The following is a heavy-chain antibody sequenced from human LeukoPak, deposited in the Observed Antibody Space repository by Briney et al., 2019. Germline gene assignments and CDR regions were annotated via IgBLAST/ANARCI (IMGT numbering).Heavy chain of an antibody. Sequence: SETLSLTCAVYGGSFSGYYWSWIRQPPGKGLEWIGEINHSGSTNYNPSLKSRVTISVDTSKNQFSLKLSSVTAAETAVYYCARRMGYYGSGSYPYWGQGTLVTVSS. CDR1: GGSFSGYY. V-gene: IGHV4-34*01. CDR2: INHSGST. J-gene: IGHJ4*02. CDR3: ARRMGYYGSGSYPY. D-gene: IGHD3-10*01.